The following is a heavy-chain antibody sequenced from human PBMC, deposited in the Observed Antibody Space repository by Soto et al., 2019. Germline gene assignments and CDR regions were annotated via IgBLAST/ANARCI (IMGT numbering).Heavy chain of an antibody. CDR3: ARRYGSAIDY. D-gene: IGHD1-26*01. J-gene: IGHJ4*02. CDR2: IYHSGST. CDR1: GGSISSGGYS. Sequence: SETLSLTCAVSGGSISSGGYSWSWIRQPPGKGLEWIGYIYHSGSTYYNPSLKSRVTISVDTSKNQFSLKLSSVTAADTAVYYCARRYGSAIDYWGQGTLVTVSS. V-gene: IGHV4-30-2*01.